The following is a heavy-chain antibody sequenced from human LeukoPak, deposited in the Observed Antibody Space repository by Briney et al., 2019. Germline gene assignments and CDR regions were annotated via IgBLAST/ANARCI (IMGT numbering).Heavy chain of an antibody. CDR2: IYHSGST. CDR1: GGSISSGGYY. D-gene: IGHD4-17*01. V-gene: IGHV4-30-2*01. Sequence: PSETLSLTCTVSGGSISSGGYYWSWIRQPPGKGLEWIGYIYHSGSTYYNPSLKSRVTISVDTSKNQFSLKLSSVAAADTAVYYCARSLYGDYVDYWGQGTLVTVSS. J-gene: IGHJ4*02. CDR3: ARSLYGDYVDY.